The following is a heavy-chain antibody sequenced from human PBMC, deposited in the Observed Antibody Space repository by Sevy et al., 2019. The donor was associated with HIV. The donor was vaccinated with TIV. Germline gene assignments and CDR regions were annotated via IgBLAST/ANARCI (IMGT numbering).Heavy chain of an antibody. J-gene: IGHJ6*02. CDR1: GFKLGDYV. V-gene: IGHV3-49*03. CDR3: TRAMYYHDSGSYYGMDV. CDR2: IRSKAYGDTR. Sequence: GGSLRLSCRASGFKLGDYVMNWFRQAPGKGLDWVGFIRSKAYGDTREYAAPVKGRVTISREDSKGIAYLQMNRLKTEDTARYYCTRAMYYHDSGSYYGMDVWGQGTTVTVSS. D-gene: IGHD3-10*01.